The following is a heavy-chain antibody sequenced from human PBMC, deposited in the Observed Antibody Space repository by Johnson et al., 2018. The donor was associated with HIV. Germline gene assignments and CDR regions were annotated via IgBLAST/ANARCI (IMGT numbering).Heavy chain of an antibody. CDR3: ARAVGVWGDQLGFDI. CDR2: IRYDGSNK. Sequence: QVQLVESGGGVVQPGRSLRLSCAASGFTFSSYGMHWVRQAPGKGLEWVAFIRYDGSNKYYADSVKGRFTISRDNSKNTLYLQMNSLRAGDTAVYYCARAVGVWGDQLGFDIWGQGTMVTVSS. D-gene: IGHD3-16*01. V-gene: IGHV3-33*01. CDR1: GFTFSSYG. J-gene: IGHJ3*02.